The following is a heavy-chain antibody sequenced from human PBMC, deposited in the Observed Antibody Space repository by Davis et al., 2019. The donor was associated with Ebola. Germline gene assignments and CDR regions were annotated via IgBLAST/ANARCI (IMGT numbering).Heavy chain of an antibody. Sequence: SETLSLTCTVFGGSIGSYYWSWIRQSPGKGLEWIGYIYDIATTNYNPSLKSRVTISADTSKNQFSLKLNSVTAADTARYFCAKGYMFGYSWFDPWGQGTVVTVSS. CDR3: AKGYMFGYSWFDP. CDR2: IYDIATT. J-gene: IGHJ5*02. V-gene: IGHV4-59*12. CDR1: GGSIGSYY. D-gene: IGHD5-18*01.